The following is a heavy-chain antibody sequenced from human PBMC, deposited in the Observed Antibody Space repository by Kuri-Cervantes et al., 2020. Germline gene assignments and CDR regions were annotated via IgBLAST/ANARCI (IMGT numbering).Heavy chain of an antibody. CDR3: ARDFGYQPPDY. Sequence: LSLTCAASGFTFTNYDMHWVRRSTGKGLEWVSGIGTLHDTFYPDSVKGRFTISREDAKNSLYLQMNSLRAEDTAVYYCARDFGYQPPDYWGQGTLVTVSS. CDR2: IGTLHDT. D-gene: IGHD3-16*01. V-gene: IGHV3-13*01. CDR1: GFTFTNYD. J-gene: IGHJ4*02.